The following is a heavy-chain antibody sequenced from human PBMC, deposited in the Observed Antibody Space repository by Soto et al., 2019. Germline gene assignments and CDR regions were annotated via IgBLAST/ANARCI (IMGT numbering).Heavy chain of an antibody. D-gene: IGHD3-22*01. CDR3: AREMDSYYYDSSGYYSGCGY. CDR2: IWYDGSNK. CDR1: GFTFSSYG. Sequence: GGSLRLSCAASGFTFSSYGMHWVRQAPGKGLEWVAVIWYDGSNKYYADSVKGRFTISRDNSKNTLYLQMNSLRAEDTAVYYCAREMDSYYYDSSGYYSGCGYWGQGTLVTVSS. J-gene: IGHJ4*02. V-gene: IGHV3-33*01.